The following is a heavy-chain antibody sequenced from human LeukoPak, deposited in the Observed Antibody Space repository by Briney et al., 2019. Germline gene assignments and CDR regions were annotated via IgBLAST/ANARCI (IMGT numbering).Heavy chain of an antibody. CDR3: AKDGTYYYGSGNFDY. V-gene: IGHV3-23*01. D-gene: IGHD3-10*01. Sequence: GGSLRLSCAASGFTFSSYAMSWVRQAPGKGLEWVSAISGSGGSTYYADSVEGRFTISRDNSKNTLYLQMNSLRAEDTAVYYCAKDGTYYYGSGNFDYWGQGTLVTVSS. CDR1: GFTFSSYA. CDR2: ISGSGGST. J-gene: IGHJ4*02.